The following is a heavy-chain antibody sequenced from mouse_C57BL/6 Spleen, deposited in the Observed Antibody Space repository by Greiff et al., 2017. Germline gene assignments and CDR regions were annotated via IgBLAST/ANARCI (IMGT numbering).Heavy chain of an antibody. D-gene: IGHD4-1*01. CDR2: IYPETGGT. Sequence: QVHVKQSGAELVRPGASVTLSCKASGYTFTDYEMHWVKQTPVHGLEWIGAIYPETGGTAYNQKFKGKATLTADKSSSTAYMQLNSLTSEDSAVYYCARGGLGREDFDDWGQGTTLTVSS. J-gene: IGHJ2*01. CDR1: GYTFTDYE. V-gene: IGHV1-15*01. CDR3: ARGGLGREDFDD.